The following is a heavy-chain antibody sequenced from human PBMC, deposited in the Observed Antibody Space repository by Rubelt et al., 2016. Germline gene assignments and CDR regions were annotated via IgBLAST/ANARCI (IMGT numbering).Heavy chain of an antibody. J-gene: IGHJ4*02. CDR1: GFTFSSYA. D-gene: IGHD2-15*01. CDR3: AKRSAAGTYYFDD. CDR2: VSNDGIRT. Sequence: EVHLVESGGGLVQPGGSLRLSCAASGFTFSSYAMSWVRQAPGKGLEWVLSVSNDGIRTYYADSVKGRFTISRDNSKYTLDLIVNGLQAEDSAIYYCAKRSAAGTYYFDDWGQGSLVTVSS. V-gene: IGHV3-23*04.